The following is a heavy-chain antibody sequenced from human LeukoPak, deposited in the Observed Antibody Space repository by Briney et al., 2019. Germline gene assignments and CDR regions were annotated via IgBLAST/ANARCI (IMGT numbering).Heavy chain of an antibody. J-gene: IGHJ6*03. Sequence: SETLSLTCAVYGGSFSGYYWSWVRQPPGKGLEWVGEINHSGSTKYNPSLNIPLTISVHTSKHHFSLKLTSATPADTAVYYCARGDDHHGSRTTHYYYYYMDVWAKGTTVTVSS. CDR3: ARGDDHHGSRTTHYYYYYMDV. CDR1: GGSFSGYY. D-gene: IGHD3-10*01. CDR2: INHSGST. V-gene: IGHV4-34*01.